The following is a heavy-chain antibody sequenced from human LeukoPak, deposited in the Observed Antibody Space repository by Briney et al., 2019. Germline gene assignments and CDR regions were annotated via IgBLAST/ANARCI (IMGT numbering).Heavy chain of an antibody. CDR2: IKQDGSEK. Sequence: GGSLRLSCAASGFTFSSYWMSWVRQALEKGLEWVANIKQDGSEKYYVDSVKGRFTISRDNAKNSLYLQMNSLRAEDTAVYHCARTLYDIGNNWFDPWGQGTLVTVSS. CDR1: GFTFSSYW. D-gene: IGHD3-9*01. V-gene: IGHV3-7*01. CDR3: ARTLYDIGNNWFDP. J-gene: IGHJ5*02.